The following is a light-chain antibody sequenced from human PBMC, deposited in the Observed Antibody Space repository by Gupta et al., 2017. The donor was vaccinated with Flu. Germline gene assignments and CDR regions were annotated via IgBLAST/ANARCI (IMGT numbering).Light chain of an antibody. CDR1: QSLLHSDGRTH. V-gene: IGKV2D-29*01. J-gene: IGKJ4*01. CDR2: EGS. Sequence: DIVMTQTPLSLSVTPGQPASISCKSSQSLLHSDGRTHLYWYLQKPGQPPQLLIYEGSNRCSGAPDRFSGSGSGTDFTLKISRVETEDVGIYHCMQRIQLPLTFGGGTKVEIK. CDR3: MQRIQLPLT.